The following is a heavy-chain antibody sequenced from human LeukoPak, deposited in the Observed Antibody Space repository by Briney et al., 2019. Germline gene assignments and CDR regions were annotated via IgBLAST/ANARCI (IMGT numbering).Heavy chain of an antibody. CDR1: GGSISNFH. Sequence: SETLSLTCTVSGGSISNFHWSWIRQSPGKGLEWIGSIYHSGGSYYNPSLKSRVTISVDTSKNQFSLKLSSVTAADTAVYYCARVYSSRWFEIEYWGQGTLVTVSS. CDR3: ARVYSSRWFEIEY. CDR2: IYHSGGS. V-gene: IGHV4-38-2*02. J-gene: IGHJ4*02. D-gene: IGHD6-13*01.